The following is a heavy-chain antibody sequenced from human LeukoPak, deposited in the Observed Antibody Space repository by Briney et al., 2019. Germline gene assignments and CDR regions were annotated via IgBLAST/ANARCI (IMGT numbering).Heavy chain of an antibody. Sequence: GGSLRLSCTVSGFTVSSNSMSWVRQAPGKGLEWVSAISGSGGSTYYADSVKGRFTISRDSSKNTLYLQMNSLRAEDTAVYYCAKDRVGYSSSWYWYFDLWGRGTLVTVSS. CDR1: GFTVSSNS. V-gene: IGHV3-23*01. CDR2: ISGSGGST. CDR3: AKDRVGYSSSWYWYFDL. D-gene: IGHD6-13*01. J-gene: IGHJ2*01.